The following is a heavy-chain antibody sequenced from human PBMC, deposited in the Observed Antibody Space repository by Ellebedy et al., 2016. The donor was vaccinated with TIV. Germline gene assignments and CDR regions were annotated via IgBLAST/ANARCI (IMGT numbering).Heavy chain of an antibody. CDR2: VSGDGTNT. J-gene: IGHJ6*02. Sequence: GESLKISXTGYGFTFSNYGMHWVRQVPGKGLEWVSAVSGDGTNTYYADSVKGRFTISRDYFESTLYLQMNSLRAEDAAVYYCAKSRGSSVIDYHYYGLDVWGQGTTVTVSS. D-gene: IGHD2-21*01. V-gene: IGHV3-23*01. CDR3: AKSRGSSVIDYHYYGLDV. CDR1: GFTFSNYG.